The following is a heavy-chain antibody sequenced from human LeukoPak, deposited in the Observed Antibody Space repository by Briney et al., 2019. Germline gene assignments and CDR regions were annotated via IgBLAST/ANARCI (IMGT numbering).Heavy chain of an antibody. Sequence: ASVKVSCKASGYTFTGYYMYWVRQAPGQGLEWMGWISPNCGGTNYAQKFQGRVTMTRDTSISTAYMEPSRLTSDDTAVYYCAREATVTTIFDYWGQGTLVTVSS. CDR2: ISPNCGGT. CDR3: AREATVTTIFDY. CDR1: GYTFTGYY. J-gene: IGHJ4*02. D-gene: IGHD4-11*01. V-gene: IGHV1-2*02.